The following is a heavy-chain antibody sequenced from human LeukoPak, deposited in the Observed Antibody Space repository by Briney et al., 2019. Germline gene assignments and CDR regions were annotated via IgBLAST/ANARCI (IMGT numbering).Heavy chain of an antibody. J-gene: IGHJ4*02. CDR2: IYTSGST. D-gene: IGHD3-3*01. V-gene: IGHV4-61*02. CDR3: ARDRRYDFWSGYYSLDD. Sequence: SETLSLTCTVSGGSISSSSYYWSWIRQPAGKGLEWIGRIYTSGSTNYNPSLKSRVTMSVDTSKNQFSLKLSSVTAADTAVYYCARDRRYDFWSGYYSLDDWGQGTLVTVSS. CDR1: GGSISSSSYY.